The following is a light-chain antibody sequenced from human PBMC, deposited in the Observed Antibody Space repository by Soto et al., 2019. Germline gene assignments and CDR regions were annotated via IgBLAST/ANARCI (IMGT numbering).Light chain of an antibody. Sequence: TQSPATLSVSPGDRATLSCRASEGVSSNLAWYQQKPGKAPKLLIYAASTLQSGVPSRFSGSGSGTEFTLTISSLQPEDFATYYCQQLNSYPLTFGGGTKVDIK. CDR2: AAS. V-gene: IGKV1-9*01. CDR1: EGVSSN. CDR3: QQLNSYPLT. J-gene: IGKJ4*01.